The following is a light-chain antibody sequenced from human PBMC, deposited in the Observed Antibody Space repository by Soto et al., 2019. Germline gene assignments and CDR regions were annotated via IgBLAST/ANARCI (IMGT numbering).Light chain of an antibody. CDR1: SSDVGGYNY. CDR3: SSYTNSSIV. J-gene: IGLJ1*01. CDR2: DVS. V-gene: IGLV2-14*01. Sequence: QSALTQPASVSGSPGQSITISCTGTSSDVGGYNYVSWYQRHPGKAPKLMIYDVSNRPSGVSNRFSGSKSGNTASLTISGLQAEDEADYYCSSYTNSSIVFGTGTKVTVL.